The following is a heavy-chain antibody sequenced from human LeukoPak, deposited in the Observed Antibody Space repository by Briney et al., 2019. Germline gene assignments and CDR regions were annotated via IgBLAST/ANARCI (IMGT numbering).Heavy chain of an antibody. CDR1: GFIFNNYG. V-gene: IGHV3-23*01. CDR3: AKDRGEMAIVPEI. CDR2: IFGSGVRT. D-gene: IGHD5-24*01. J-gene: IGHJ4*02. Sequence: GGSLRLSCAASGFIFNNYGMSWVRQAPGMGLEWVSGIFGSGVRTFYADSIKGRFTISRDNSKNTLYLQMNSLRVEDTAIYYCAKDRGEMAIVPEIWGQGTLVTVSS.